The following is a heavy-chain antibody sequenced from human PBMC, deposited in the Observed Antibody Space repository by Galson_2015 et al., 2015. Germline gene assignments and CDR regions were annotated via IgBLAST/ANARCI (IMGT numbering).Heavy chain of an antibody. J-gene: IGHJ4*02. CDR2: IDWDDDK. D-gene: IGHD3-10*01. V-gene: IGHV2-70*04. CDR3: AREYGPGSYYTE. CDR1: GFSLSTSGMR. Sequence: PALVKPTQTLTLTCTFSGFSLSTSGMRVSWIRQPPGKALEWLARIDWDDDKFYSTSLKTRLTISKDTSKNQVVLTMTNMDPVDTATYYCAREYGPGSYYTEWGQGTLVTVSS.